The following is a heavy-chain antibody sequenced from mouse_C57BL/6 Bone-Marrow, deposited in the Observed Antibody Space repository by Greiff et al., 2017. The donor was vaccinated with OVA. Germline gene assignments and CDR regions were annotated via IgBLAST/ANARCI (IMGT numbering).Heavy chain of an antibody. CDR2: IHPNSGST. CDR1: GYTFTSYW. Sequence: QVQLQQPGAELVKPGASVKLSCKASGYTFTSYWMHWVQQRPGKGLEWIGMIHPNSGSTNYNEKLKSKATLTVDKSTSTAYMQLSSLTSENSAVYDCARGDRYYYGSTLDYWGQGTTLTVSS. D-gene: IGHD1-1*01. V-gene: IGHV1-64*01. CDR3: ARGDRYYYGSTLDY. J-gene: IGHJ2*01.